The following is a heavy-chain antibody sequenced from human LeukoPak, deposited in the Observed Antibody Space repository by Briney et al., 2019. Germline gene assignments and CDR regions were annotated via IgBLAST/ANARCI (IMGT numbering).Heavy chain of an antibody. CDR1: GGTISSYA. J-gene: IGHJ4*02. CDR2: IIPIFGTA. V-gene: IGHV1-69*13. Sequence: GASVKVSCKASGGTISSYAISWVRQAPGQGLEWMGGIIPIFGTANYAQKFQGRVTITADESTSTAYMELSSLRSEDTAVYYCARALSRGYSGYDYGLGYWGQGTLVTVSS. CDR3: ARALSRGYSGYDYGLGY. D-gene: IGHD5-12*01.